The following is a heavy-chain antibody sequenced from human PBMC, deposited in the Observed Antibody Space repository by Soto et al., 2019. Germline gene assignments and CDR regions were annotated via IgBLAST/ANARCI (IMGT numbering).Heavy chain of an antibody. CDR1: GYTFTGYY. Sequence: ASGKVCCKASGYTFTGYYMHWVRQAPGQGLEWMGWINPNSGGTNYAQKFQGWVTMTRDTSISTAYMELSRLRSDDAAVYYCARDSGRGFEELGYYGMDVWGQGTTVTVSS. J-gene: IGHJ6*02. V-gene: IGHV1-2*04. CDR3: ARDSGRGFEELGYYGMDV. D-gene: IGHD3-10*01. CDR2: INPNSGGT.